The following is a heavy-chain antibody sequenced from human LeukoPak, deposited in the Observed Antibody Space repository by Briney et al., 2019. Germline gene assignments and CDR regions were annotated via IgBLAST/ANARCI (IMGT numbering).Heavy chain of an antibody. CDR2: FSGSGGRT. D-gene: IGHD4-17*01. CDR1: GFTPSSYA. CDR3: AKEAGDNDFDY. V-gene: IGHV3-23*01. Sequence: PRQSLTLSCAAAGFTPSSYAMSWVRQAARNGLEWVSAFSGSGGRTYHADSVKGRFTISRDNSENTLYLQMNSLRAEDTAVYYCAKEAGDNDFDYWGEETLVTVSS. J-gene: IGHJ4*02.